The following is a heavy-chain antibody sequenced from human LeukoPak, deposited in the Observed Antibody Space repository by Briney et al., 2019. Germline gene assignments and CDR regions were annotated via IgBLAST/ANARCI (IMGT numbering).Heavy chain of an antibody. CDR2: IYSGGKT. D-gene: IGHD3-9*01. J-gene: IGHJ4*02. Sequence: GGPVRLSCAASGFTVSGNHMTWLREAPGKGLEWVSVIYSGGKTYYADSVKGRLTISRDNSKNTLYLPMNTLRAEDTAVYYCARLTGSYYFDYWGQGTLVTVSS. CDR1: GFTVSGNH. V-gene: IGHV3-53*01. CDR3: ARLTGSYYFDY.